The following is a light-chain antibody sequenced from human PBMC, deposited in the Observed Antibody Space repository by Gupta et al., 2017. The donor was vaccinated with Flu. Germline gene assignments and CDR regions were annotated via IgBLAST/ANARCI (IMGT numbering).Light chain of an antibody. CDR2: AAF. V-gene: IGKV1-39*01. CDR3: QKSYSILWT. CDR1: QSSGSY. J-gene: IGKJ1*01. Sequence: DVQLTQSLSHLSVSVGDSITITCQASQSSGSYLNWYQKKPGKATKLMIYAAFNLQRGLPSRFSGSGSGTDFTLTISSQHPEDSATYYCQKSYSILWTFGQGTKVEIK.